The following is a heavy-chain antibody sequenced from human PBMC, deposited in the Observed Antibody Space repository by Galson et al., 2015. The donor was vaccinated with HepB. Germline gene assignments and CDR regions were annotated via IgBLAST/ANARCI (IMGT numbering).Heavy chain of an antibody. D-gene: IGHD4-23*01. CDR1: GFTFSDNS. Sequence: SLRLSCAASGFTFSDNSMHWVRQAPGKGLEDIAFISSDSRTIYYGDSVKGRFTISRDNAEKSLYLQMNSLRDEDTAVYYCTTIYGGLDRTFDHWGQGTLVTVSP. CDR3: TTIYGGLDRTFDH. J-gene: IGHJ4*02. V-gene: IGHV3-48*02. CDR2: ISSDSRTI.